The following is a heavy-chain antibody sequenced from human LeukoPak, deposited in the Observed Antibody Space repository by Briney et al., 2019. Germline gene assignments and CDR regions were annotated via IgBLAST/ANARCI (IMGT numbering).Heavy chain of an antibody. V-gene: IGHV3-21*01. CDR3: AREVIPSGYYDFWSGYSRPNWFDP. J-gene: IGHJ5*02. D-gene: IGHD3-3*01. CDR2: ISSSSSYI. CDR1: GFTFSSYS. Sequence: PGGSLRLSCAASGFTFSSYSMKWVRQAPGKGLEWVSSISSSSSYIYYADSVKGRFTISRNNAKNSLYLQMNSLRAEDTAVYYCAREVIPSGYYDFWSGYSRPNWFDPWGQGTLVTVSS.